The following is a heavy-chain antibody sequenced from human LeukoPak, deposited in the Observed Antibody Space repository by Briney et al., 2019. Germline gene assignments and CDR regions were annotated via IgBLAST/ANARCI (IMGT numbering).Heavy chain of an antibody. Sequence: ASVKVSCKTPGYIFTGYYIHWVRQAPGQGLEWMGWINPNTGGTNYAQDFQGRVTMTRDTYVTTAYMELRSLRADDTAVYFCARERESGRSDAFDFWGPGTMVTVS. V-gene: IGHV1-2*02. CDR1: GYIFTGYY. J-gene: IGHJ3*01. D-gene: IGHD3-10*01. CDR2: INPNTGGT. CDR3: ARERESGRSDAFDF.